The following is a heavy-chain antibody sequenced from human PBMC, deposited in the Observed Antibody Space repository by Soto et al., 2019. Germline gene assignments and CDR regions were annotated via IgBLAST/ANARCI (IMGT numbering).Heavy chain of an antibody. V-gene: IGHV3-30*03. J-gene: IGHJ4*02. CDR2: ISYDESDK. D-gene: IGHD6-19*01. CDR1: GFTFRSYA. CDR3: ARDLSVAGPDY. Sequence: GESLKISCKGSGFTFRSYAMHWVRQAPGKGLEWVAVISYDESDKYYADSLKGRFTISRDNSKNTLYLQMNSLRGEDTAVYYCARDLSVAGPDYWGQGTLVTVSS.